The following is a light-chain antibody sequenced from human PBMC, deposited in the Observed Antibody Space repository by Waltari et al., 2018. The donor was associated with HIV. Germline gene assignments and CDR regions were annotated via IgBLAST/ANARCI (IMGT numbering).Light chain of an antibody. J-gene: IGLJ1*01. V-gene: IGLV3-1*01. CDR2: EDT. CDR1: KLGDKY. CDR3: QAWDNSAAV. Sequence: SYDLTQPPSVSVSPGQTASITCSGHKLGDKYVSWYQQRPGQSPFLVIFEDTKRPSDITELFYGSHSGNTASLTISGTQSMDEADYFCQAWDNSAAVFGSGTKVTVL.